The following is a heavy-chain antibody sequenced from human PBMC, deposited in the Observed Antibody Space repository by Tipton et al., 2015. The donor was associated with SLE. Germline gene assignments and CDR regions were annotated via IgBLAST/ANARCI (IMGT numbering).Heavy chain of an antibody. D-gene: IGHD6-13*01. CDR2: IVVGSGNT. J-gene: IGHJ6*02. CDR3: AAPDISSSWQGYGMDV. CDR1: GFTFTSSA. V-gene: IGHV1-58*01. Sequence: QLVQSGAEVKKPGTSVKVSCKASGFTFTSSAVQWVRQARGQRLEWIGWIVVGSGNTNYAQKFQERVTITRDMSTSTAYMELSSLRSEDTAVYYCAAPDISSSWQGYGMDVWGQGTTVTVSS.